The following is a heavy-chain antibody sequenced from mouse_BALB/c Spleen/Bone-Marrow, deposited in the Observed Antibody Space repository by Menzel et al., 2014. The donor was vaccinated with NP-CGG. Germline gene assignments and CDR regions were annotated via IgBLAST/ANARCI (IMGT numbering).Heavy chain of an antibody. CDR2: IDPANGNT. CDR3: ANYYYGSSLFAY. CDR1: GFNIKDTY. Sequence: VQLKQSGAELVKPGASVKLSCTASGFNIKDTYMHWVKQRPEQGLEWIGGIDPANGNTKYDPKFQGKATITADTSSNTAYLQLSSLTSEDTTVYYCANYYYGSSLFAYWGQGTLVTVSA. V-gene: IGHV14-3*02. D-gene: IGHD1-1*01. J-gene: IGHJ3*01.